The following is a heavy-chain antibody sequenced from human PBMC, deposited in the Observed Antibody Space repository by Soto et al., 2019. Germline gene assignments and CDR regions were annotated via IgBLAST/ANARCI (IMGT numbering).Heavy chain of an antibody. CDR1: GGSVSSGSYY. J-gene: IGHJ4*02. CDR2: IYYSGST. D-gene: IGHD2-21*02. CDR3: ARESPLPGICGGDCYAFDY. Sequence: QVQLQESGPGLVKPSETLSLTCTVSGGSVSSGSYYWSWIRQPPGKGLEWIGYIYYSGSTNYNPSLKRRVTISVDTSKNQFSLKLSSVTAADTAVYYCARESPLPGICGGDCYAFDYWGQGTLVTVSS. V-gene: IGHV4-61*01.